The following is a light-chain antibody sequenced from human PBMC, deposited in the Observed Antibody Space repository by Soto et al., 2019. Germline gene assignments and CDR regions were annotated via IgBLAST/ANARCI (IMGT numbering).Light chain of an antibody. CDR1: QSVSSTY. V-gene: IGKV3-20*01. J-gene: IGKJ5*01. CDR3: QQYGTSEII. CDR2: GAS. Sequence: PGERAPLSCRASQSVSSTYLGWYQQKPGQAPRLLIYGASSRATGVPDRYSASGSGTDFTLTISRLEPEDFAVFFCQQYGTSEIIFGQGTRLEIK.